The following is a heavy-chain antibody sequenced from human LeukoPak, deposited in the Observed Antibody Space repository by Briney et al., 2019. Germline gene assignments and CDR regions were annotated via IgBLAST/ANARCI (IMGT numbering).Heavy chain of an antibody. Sequence: PSETLSLTCTVSGYSISSGYYWGWIRQPPGKGLEWIGSIYHSGSTYYNPSLKSRVTISVDTSKNQFSLKLSSVTAADTAVYYCARERYGGYLEPFDYWGQGTLVTVSS. D-gene: IGHD5-12*01. CDR2: IYHSGST. J-gene: IGHJ4*02. V-gene: IGHV4-38-2*02. CDR1: GYSISSGYY. CDR3: ARERYGGYLEPFDY.